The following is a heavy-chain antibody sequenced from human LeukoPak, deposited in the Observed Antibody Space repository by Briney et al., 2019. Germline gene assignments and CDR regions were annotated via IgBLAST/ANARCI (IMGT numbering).Heavy chain of an antibody. D-gene: IGHD1-26*01. CDR2: MNPNSGNT. CDR3: AREGGIVGATNGFDY. V-gene: IGHV1-8*01. CDR1: GYTFTSYD. Sequence: ASVKVPCKASGYTFTSYDINWVRQATGQGLEWMGWMNPNSGNTGYAQKFQGRVTMTRNTSISTAYMELSSLRSEDTAVYYCAREGGIVGATNGFDYWGQGTLVTVSS. J-gene: IGHJ4*02.